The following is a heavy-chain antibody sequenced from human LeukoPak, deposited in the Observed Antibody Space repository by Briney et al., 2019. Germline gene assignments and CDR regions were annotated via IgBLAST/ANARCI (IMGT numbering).Heavy chain of an antibody. Sequence: GGSLRLSCAASGFTFSSHAMHWVRQAPGKGLEWVAVISYDGSNKYYAGSVKGRFTISRDNSKNTLYLQMNSLRAEDTAVYYCARQSIAVAGTFDPWGQGTLVTVSS. J-gene: IGHJ5*02. V-gene: IGHV3-30-3*01. D-gene: IGHD6-19*01. CDR2: ISYDGSNK. CDR3: ARQSIAVAGTFDP. CDR1: GFTFSSHA.